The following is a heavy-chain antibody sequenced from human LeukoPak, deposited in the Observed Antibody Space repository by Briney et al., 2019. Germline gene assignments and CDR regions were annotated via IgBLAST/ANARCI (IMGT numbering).Heavy chain of an antibody. D-gene: IGHD2-2*02. CDR3: AREGYCSSTSCYKRGGYAFDI. CDR1: GGTFSSYA. Sequence: GASVKVSCKASGGTFSSYAISWVRQAPGQGLEWMGGIIPIFGTANYAQKFQGRVTITTDESTSTAYMELSSLRSEDTAVYYCAREGYCSSTSCYKRGGYAFDIWGQGTMVTVSS. J-gene: IGHJ3*02. CDR2: IIPIFGTA. V-gene: IGHV1-69*05.